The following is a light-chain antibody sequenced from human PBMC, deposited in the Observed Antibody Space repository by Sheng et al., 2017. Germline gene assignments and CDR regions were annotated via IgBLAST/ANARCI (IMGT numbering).Light chain of an antibody. V-gene: IGKV1-5*03. Sequence: DIQMTQFPYTLSASVGDRVTITCRASQSIRSWLAWYQQKPGRAPKLLIYTASALESGVSSRFSGGGSGTDFTLTISNLQAEDVAVYYCQQYYSTLWTFGPGTKVEIK. CDR1: QSIRSW. J-gene: IGKJ1*01. CDR3: QQYYSTLWT. CDR2: TAS.